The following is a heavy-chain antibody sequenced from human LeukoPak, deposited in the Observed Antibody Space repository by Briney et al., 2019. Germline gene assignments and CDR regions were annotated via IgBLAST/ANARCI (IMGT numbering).Heavy chain of an antibody. V-gene: IGHV3-74*01. D-gene: IGHD3-22*01. CDR1: GFTFSNYW. J-gene: IGHJ5*02. Sequence: PGGSLRLSCAASGFTFSNYWMHWVRHAPGKGLVWVSRINSDGINTSYADSVKGRFTISRDNAKNTLNLQMNSLRAEDTAVYYCARDLGQYYDTSDNWSDHWGQGTLVTVSS. CDR2: INSDGINT. CDR3: ARDLGQYYDTSDNWSDH.